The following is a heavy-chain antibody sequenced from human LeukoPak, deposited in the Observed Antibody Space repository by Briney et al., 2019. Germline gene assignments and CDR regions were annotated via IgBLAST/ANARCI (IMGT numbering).Heavy chain of an antibody. Sequence: GAPLQISCKGSGYSFTSYWIGWVRPMPGNGLEWMGIIYPGDSDTRYSPSFQGQVTISADKSISTAYLQWSSLKASDTAMYYCARQSQRWELLNWFDPWGQGTLVTVSS. J-gene: IGHJ5*02. V-gene: IGHV5-51*01. CDR2: IYPGDSDT. CDR1: GYSFTSYW. CDR3: ARQSQRWELLNWFDP. D-gene: IGHD1-26*01.